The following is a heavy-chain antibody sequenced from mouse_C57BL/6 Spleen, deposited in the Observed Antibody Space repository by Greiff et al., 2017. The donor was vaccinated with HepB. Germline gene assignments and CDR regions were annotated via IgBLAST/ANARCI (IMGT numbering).Heavy chain of an antibody. CDR1: GYTFTSYW. D-gene: IGHD2-3*01. Sequence: VQLQQSGAELVKPGASVKLSCKASGYTFTSYWMQWVKQRPGQGLEWIGEIDPSDSYTNYNQKFRGKATLTVDTSSSTAYMQLSSLTSEDSAVYYCARKALYDGYYEFAYWGQGTLVTVSA. CDR3: ARKALYDGYYEFAY. V-gene: IGHV1-50*01. J-gene: IGHJ3*01. CDR2: IDPSDSYT.